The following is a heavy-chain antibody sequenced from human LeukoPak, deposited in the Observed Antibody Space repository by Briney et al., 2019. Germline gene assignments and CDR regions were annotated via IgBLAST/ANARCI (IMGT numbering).Heavy chain of an antibody. D-gene: IGHD3-10*01. V-gene: IGHV1-2*02. Sequence: ASVKVSCKASGYTFTGYYMHWVRQAPGQGLEWMGWINPNSGGTNYAQKFRGRVTMTRDTSISTAYMELSRLRSDDTAVYYCARAGVRGVVDWFDPWGQGTLVTVSS. CDR1: GYTFTGYY. CDR3: ARAGVRGVVDWFDP. J-gene: IGHJ5*02. CDR2: INPNSGGT.